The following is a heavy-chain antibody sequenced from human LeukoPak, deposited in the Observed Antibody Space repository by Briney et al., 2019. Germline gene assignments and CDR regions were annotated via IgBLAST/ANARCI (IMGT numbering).Heavy chain of an antibody. CDR1: GGPITSYY. CDR2: IHTSGST. Sequence: SETLSLTCTVSGGPITSYYWTYIRQPAGKGLEWIGRIHTSGSTNYNPSLKSRVTMSVDTSKNQFSLNLSSVTATDTAMYYCAREFSGTSIAARVFDSWGQGTLVTVSS. D-gene: IGHD6-6*01. CDR3: AREFSGTSIAARVFDS. V-gene: IGHV4-4*07. J-gene: IGHJ4*02.